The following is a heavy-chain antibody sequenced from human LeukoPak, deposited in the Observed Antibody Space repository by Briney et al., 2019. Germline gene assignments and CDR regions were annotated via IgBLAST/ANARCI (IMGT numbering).Heavy chain of an antibody. CDR2: INYSGST. CDR1: GGSISSYY. D-gene: IGHD2-2*01. Sequence: PSETLSLTCTVSGGSISSYYWSWIRQPPGKGLEWIGYINYSGSTNYNPSLKSRVTISVDTSKNQFSLKLSSVTAADTAVYYCARDTKQNYYYYGMDVWGQGTTVTVSS. CDR3: ARDTKQNYYYYGMDV. J-gene: IGHJ6*02. V-gene: IGHV4-59*01.